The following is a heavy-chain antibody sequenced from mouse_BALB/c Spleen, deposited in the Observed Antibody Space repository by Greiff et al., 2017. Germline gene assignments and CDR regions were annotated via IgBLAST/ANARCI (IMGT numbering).Heavy chain of an antibody. V-gene: IGHV1S126*01. J-gene: IGHJ3*01. CDR1: GYSFTSYW. Sequence: QVQLKESGPQLVRPGASVKISCKASGYSFTSYWMHWVKQRPGQGLEWIGMIDPSDSETRLNQKFKDKATLTVDKSSSTAYMQLSSPTSEDSAVYYCARLGDGNQGWFAYWGQGTLVTVSA. CDR3: ARLGDGNQGWFAY. CDR2: IDPSDSET. D-gene: IGHD2-1*01.